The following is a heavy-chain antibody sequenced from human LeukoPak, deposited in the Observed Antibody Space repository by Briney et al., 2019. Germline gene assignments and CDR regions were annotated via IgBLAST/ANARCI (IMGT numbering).Heavy chain of an antibody. CDR1: GFTFSSYS. J-gene: IGHJ4*02. Sequence: PGGSLRLSCAASGFTFSSYSMNWVRQAPGKGLEWVSSISSSSSYIYYADSVKGRFTISRDNAKNSLYLQMNSLRAEDTAVYYCARGASGSSMSDYWGQGTLVTVSS. D-gene: IGHD1-26*01. CDR2: ISSSSSYI. CDR3: ARGASGSSMSDY. V-gene: IGHV3-21*01.